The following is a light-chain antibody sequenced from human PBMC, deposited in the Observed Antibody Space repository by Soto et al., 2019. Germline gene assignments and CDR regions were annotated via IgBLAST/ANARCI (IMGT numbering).Light chain of an antibody. Sequence: QLVLTQPPSASGTPGQRVTISCSGSSSNIGSYTVNWYQQLPGTAPKLLIYNNYQRPSGVPDRFSGSKAGTSASLAISGLKSEDEADYFCAAWDDTLNAYYVFGTGTKLTVL. J-gene: IGLJ1*01. CDR2: NNY. V-gene: IGLV1-44*01. CDR1: SSNIGSYT. CDR3: AAWDDTLNAYYV.